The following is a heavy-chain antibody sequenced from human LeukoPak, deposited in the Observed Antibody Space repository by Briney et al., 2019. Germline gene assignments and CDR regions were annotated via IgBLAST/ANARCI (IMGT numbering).Heavy chain of an antibody. V-gene: IGHV3-23*01. J-gene: IGHJ3*01. CDR3: AKDVDDSSGYDDAFDV. CDR2: ISGSGYTT. CDR1: GFTFSNYA. Sequence: GGSLRLSCAGSGFTFSNYAMSWVRQAPGKGLQWVSTISGSGYTTHYADSVKGRFIISRDNSMKTVYVQMNDLRDDDTAVYYCAKDVDDSSGYDDAFDVWGQGTMVTVSS. D-gene: IGHD3-22*01.